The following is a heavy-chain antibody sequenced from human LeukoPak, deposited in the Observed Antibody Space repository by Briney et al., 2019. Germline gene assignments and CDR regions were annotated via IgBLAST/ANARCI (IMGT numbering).Heavy chain of an antibody. CDR2: ISSRGSTI. D-gene: IGHD3/OR15-3a*01. J-gene: IGHJ4*02. CDR1: GFTFSNYW. Sequence: GGSLRLSCAASGFTFSNYWMSWIRQAPGKGLEWVSYISSRGSTINYADSVKGRFTISRDNAKNSLYLQMNSLRAEDTAIYYCATRSIRYGLADYLDYWGQGTLVTVSS. CDR3: ATRSIRYGLADYLDY. V-gene: IGHV3-11*04.